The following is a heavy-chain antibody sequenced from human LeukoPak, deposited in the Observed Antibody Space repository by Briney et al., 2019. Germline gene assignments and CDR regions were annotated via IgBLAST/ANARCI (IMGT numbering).Heavy chain of an antibody. J-gene: IGHJ4*02. CDR2: IYYSGST. D-gene: IGHD4-17*01. V-gene: IGHV4-59*01. CDR1: GGSISSYY. CDR3: AREGDYAFDY. Sequence: PSETLSLTCTVSGGSISSYYWSWIRQPPGKGLEWIGYIYYSGSTNYNPSLKRRVTISVDTSKNQFSLKLSSVTAADTAVYYCAREGDYAFDYWGQGTLVTVSS.